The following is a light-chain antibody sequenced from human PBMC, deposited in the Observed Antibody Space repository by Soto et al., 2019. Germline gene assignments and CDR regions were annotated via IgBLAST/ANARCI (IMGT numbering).Light chain of an antibody. V-gene: IGLV2-8*01. CDR2: EVS. Sequence: QSVLTQPPSASGSPGQSVTISCTGTSSDVGNSNYVSWCQHHPGEAPKLMIYEVSQRPSGVPDRSSGSKSGNTASLTVSGLQADDEADYYCYSYAGDSYVFGTGSKVTVL. J-gene: IGLJ1*01. CDR3: YSYAGDSYV. CDR1: SSDVGNSNY.